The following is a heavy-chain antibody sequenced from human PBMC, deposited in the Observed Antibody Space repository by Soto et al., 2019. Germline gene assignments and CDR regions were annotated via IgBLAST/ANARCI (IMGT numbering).Heavy chain of an antibody. Sequence: QVQLVQSGAEVKKPGASVKVSCMSSGYTFTTFGISWVRQAPGQGLEWMGWISTYNGNTNSAQKFQGRVTMTTDTSTNTAYLELRSLRSDDTAVYYCAREAPITQEGWYFDLWGRGTLVTVSS. D-gene: IGHD1-20*01. CDR3: AREAPITQEGWYFDL. CDR1: GYTFTTFG. CDR2: ISTYNGNT. V-gene: IGHV1-18*01. J-gene: IGHJ2*01.